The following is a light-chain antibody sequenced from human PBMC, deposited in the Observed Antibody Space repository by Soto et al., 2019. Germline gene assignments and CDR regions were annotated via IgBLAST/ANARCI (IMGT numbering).Light chain of an antibody. CDR1: SSDIGSYNY. J-gene: IGLJ3*02. V-gene: IGLV2-14*03. Sequence: QSALTQPASLSGSPGQSITISCTGTSSDIGSYNYVSWYQQHPGKAPKLMIFDVSYRPAGISDRFSGSTSSNTASLTISGRQSEGEADYYCSSYGGSSTVFGGGTKLTVL. CDR3: SSYGGSSTV. CDR2: DVS.